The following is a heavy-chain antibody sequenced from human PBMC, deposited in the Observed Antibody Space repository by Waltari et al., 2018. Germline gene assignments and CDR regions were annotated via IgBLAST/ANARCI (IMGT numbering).Heavy chain of an antibody. CDR1: GFTVSSNY. D-gene: IGHD1-26*01. Sequence: EVQLVESGGGLIQPGGSLRLSCAASGFTVSSNYMSWVRQAPGKGLEWVSGIDSGGSTYYADSGKGRFTISRDNSKNTLYLQMNSLRAEDTAVYYCARDYSGDSGSYSAFDIWGQGTMVTVSS. J-gene: IGHJ3*02. CDR3: ARDYSGDSGSYSAFDI. V-gene: IGHV3-53*01. CDR2: IDSGGST.